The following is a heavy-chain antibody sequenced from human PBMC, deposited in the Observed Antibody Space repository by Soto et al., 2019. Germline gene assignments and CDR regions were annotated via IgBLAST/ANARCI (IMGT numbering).Heavy chain of an antibody. CDR3: ARLVGNSWIDY. CDR1: GDSVSSNSVV. Sequence: SQTLSLTCAISGDSVSSNSVVWNWIRLSPSRGLEWLGRTYYRSKWYYEYAESVKSRIIINPDTSKNQLSLQLNSVTPEDTGVYYCARLVGNSWIDYWGQGTLVTVSS. V-gene: IGHV6-1*01. CDR2: TYYRSKWYY. D-gene: IGHD6-13*01. J-gene: IGHJ4*02.